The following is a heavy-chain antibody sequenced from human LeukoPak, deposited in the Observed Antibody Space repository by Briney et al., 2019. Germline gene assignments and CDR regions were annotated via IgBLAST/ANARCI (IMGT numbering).Heavy chain of an antibody. J-gene: IGHJ6*03. CDR1: GFTFSSYA. CDR2: ISGSGGST. V-gene: IGHV3-23*01. D-gene: IGHD6-19*01. Sequence: GGSLRLSCAASGFTFSSYAMSWVRQAPGRGLEWVSAISGSGGSTYYADSVKGRFTISRDNSKNTLYLQMNSLRAEDTAVYYCANTPVAVVDYYMDVWGKGTTVTVSS. CDR3: ANTPVAVVDYYMDV.